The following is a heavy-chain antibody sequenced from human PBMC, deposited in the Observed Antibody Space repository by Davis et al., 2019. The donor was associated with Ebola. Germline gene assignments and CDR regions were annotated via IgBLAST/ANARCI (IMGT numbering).Heavy chain of an antibody. CDR3: AIIVDPLVWELVDV. V-gene: IGHV1-3*01. D-gene: IGHD2-15*01. CDR1: GYTFSSYV. CDR2: INADNGDT. Sequence: AASVKVSCKTSGYTFSSYVIHWVRQAPGQGLEWMGWINADNGDTKYSQKLQGRVTITRDTSARTAYMELRSLRSQDTAVYYCAIIVDPLVWELVDVWGQGTTVIVSS. J-gene: IGHJ6*02.